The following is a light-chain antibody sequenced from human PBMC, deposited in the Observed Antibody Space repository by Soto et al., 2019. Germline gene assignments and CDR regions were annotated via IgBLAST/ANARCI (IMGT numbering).Light chain of an antibody. CDR1: QSVSSSY. J-gene: IGKJ3*01. V-gene: IGKV3-20*01. CDR3: QQYGSSLLFT. CDR2: GAS. Sequence: EIVLTQSPGTLSLSPGERATLSCGASQSVSSSYLAWYQQKPGQAPRLLIYGASSRATGIPDRFSGSGSGTDFTLTISRLEPEDFAVYYCQQYGSSLLFTFGPGTKVEIK.